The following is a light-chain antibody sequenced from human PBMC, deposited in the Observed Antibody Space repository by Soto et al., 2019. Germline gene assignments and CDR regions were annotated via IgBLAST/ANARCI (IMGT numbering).Light chain of an antibody. J-gene: IGKJ3*01. CDR1: QSVLYSYNNY. CDR3: QQLKTLFT. CDR2: WAS. Sequence: DIVMTQSPDSLSVSLGYRATITCKSCQSVLYSYNNYLSWFQQRPGQPPKLLIYWASTRQSGVPDRFSGSGSGTDFTLTINSLQPEDFATYYCQQLKTLFTFGPGTKVDIK. V-gene: IGKV4-1*01.